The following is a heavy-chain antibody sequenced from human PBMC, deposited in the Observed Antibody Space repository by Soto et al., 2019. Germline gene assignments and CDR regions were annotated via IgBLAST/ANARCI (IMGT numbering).Heavy chain of an antibody. CDR1: GYTFTSYY. CDR2: IIPSGGST. Sequence: GASVKVSCKASGYTFTSYYMHWVRQAPGQGLEWIGMIIPSGGSTMYAQKFQGRVTMTRDTSTSTAYMELSSLRSEDTAVYYCAAAFRYSSSSHYYYYYMDVWGKGTTVTVSS. CDR3: AAAFRYSSSSHYYYYYMDV. J-gene: IGHJ6*03. D-gene: IGHD6-6*01. V-gene: IGHV1-46*01.